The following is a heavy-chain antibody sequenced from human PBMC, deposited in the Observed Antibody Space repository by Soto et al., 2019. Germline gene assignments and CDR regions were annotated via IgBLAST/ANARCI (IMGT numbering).Heavy chain of an antibody. CDR3: ARGRPQRQGKNMDV. J-gene: IGHJ6*02. V-gene: IGHV4-31*03. Sequence: SETLSLTCTVTGGSMTTGDQYWTWIRHRPGEGLEWFGYINHRGSLYYNPSLESRVSLSVDTSKNQFSLNLSSVTAADTAVYFCARGRPQRQGKNMDVWGQGTTVTVSS. CDR2: INHRGSL. CDR1: GGSMTTGDQY. D-gene: IGHD2-2*01.